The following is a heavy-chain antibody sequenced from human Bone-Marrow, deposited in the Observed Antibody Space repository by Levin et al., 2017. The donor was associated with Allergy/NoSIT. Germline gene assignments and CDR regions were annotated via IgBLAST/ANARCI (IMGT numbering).Heavy chain of an antibody. D-gene: IGHD6-19*01. CDR3: TRDLGIAVGNFDS. CDR2: IYHSGST. V-gene: IGHV4-59*01. CDR1: GDSISDYY. J-gene: IGHJ4*02. Sequence: PSETLSLTCTVSGDSISDYYWSWIRQPPGKGLEWIGYIYHSGSTNYNPSLKSRVTMSVDTSKNQISLKLGSVTAADTALYYCTRDLGIAVGNFDSWGQGTRVTVSS.